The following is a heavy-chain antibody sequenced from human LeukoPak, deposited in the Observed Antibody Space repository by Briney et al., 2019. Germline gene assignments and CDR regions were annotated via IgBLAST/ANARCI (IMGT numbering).Heavy chain of an antibody. Sequence: SSETLSLTCTVSGGSISSYYWSWIRQPPGKGLEWIGYIYYSGSTNYNPSLKSRVTISVDTSKNQFSLKLSSVTAADTAVYYCARYSYDFWSGYYRYYFDYWGQGTLVTVSS. V-gene: IGHV4-59*08. CDR2: IYYSGST. J-gene: IGHJ4*02. CDR3: ARYSYDFWSGYYRYYFDY. CDR1: GGSISSYY. D-gene: IGHD3-3*01.